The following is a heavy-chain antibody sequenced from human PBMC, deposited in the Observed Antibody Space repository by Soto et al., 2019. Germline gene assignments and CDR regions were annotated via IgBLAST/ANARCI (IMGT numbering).Heavy chain of an antibody. Sequence: EVQLVESGGNLARPGESLRLSCTASGFKFDDYAFHWVRQAPGKGPEWVSGINWNGAYSGYADSVKGRFTISRDNAGNSVFLQMETLRPEDTGLYYCARVHSSGWYVEPYDAWGQGTMVTVSS. V-gene: IGHV3-9*01. CDR2: INWNGAYS. D-gene: IGHD6-19*01. J-gene: IGHJ3*01. CDR3: ARVHSSGWYVEPYDA. CDR1: GFKFDDYA.